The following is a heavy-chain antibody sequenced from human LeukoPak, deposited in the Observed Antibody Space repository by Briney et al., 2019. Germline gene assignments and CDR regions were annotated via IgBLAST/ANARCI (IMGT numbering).Heavy chain of an antibody. CDR2: IRNKVNSYTT. D-gene: IGHD4-11*01. CDR3: ARGRRLQNRNWFDL. J-gene: IGHJ5*02. Sequence: GGSLRLSCAASGFPLSSYAMSWVRQAPGKGLEWVGRIRNKVNSYTTEYAASVKGRFTISRDDSKNSLYVQMNSLKTEDTAVYYCARGRRLQNRNWFDLWGQGTLVTVSS. V-gene: IGHV3-72*01. CDR1: GFPLSSYA.